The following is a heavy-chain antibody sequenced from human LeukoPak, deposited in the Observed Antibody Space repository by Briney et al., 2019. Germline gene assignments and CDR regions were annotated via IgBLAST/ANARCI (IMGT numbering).Heavy chain of an antibody. CDR1: GFTFSSYS. J-gene: IGHJ6*03. V-gene: IGHV3-21*01. CDR2: ISSSSSYI. CDR3: ASYQYDGDYDYDYYYYYMDV. Sequence: KPGASLRLSCAASGFTFSSYSMNWVRQAPGKGLEWVSSISSSSSYIYYADSVKGRFTISRDNAKNSLYLQMNSLRAEDTAVYYCASYQYDGDYDYDYYYYYMDVWGKGTTVTVSS. D-gene: IGHD4-17*01.